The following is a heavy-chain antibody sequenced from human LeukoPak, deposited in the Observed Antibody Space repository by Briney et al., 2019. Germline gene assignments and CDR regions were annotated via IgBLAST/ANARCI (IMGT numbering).Heavy chain of an antibody. J-gene: IGHJ3*02. V-gene: IGHV4-4*07. Sequence: SETLSLSCTVSGGAISNYYWSWIRQSAGTGLEWIGQIYGSGGTNYNPSLKSRVTMSTDRSKNQISLRLSSVTAADTAIYYCARNRSNDYGEVPFDIWGQGTMVSVSS. CDR2: IYGSGGT. D-gene: IGHD4-17*01. CDR1: GGAISNYY. CDR3: ARNRSNDYGEVPFDI.